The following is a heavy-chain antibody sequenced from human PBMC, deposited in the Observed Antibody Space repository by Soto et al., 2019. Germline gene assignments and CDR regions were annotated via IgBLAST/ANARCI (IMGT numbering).Heavy chain of an antibody. J-gene: IGHJ4*02. V-gene: IGHV5-51*01. CDR1: GYSFTSYW. CDR2: INPGDSET. Sequence: XESLKISYKVSGYSFTSYWIAWVRQIPGKGLEWMAIINPGDSETKYSPSFEGQVIISADKSINTAYLQWSSLKASDTAMYYCARHATYYDILSGYYFDYWGQGTQVTVSS. D-gene: IGHD3-9*01. CDR3: ARHATYYDILSGYYFDY.